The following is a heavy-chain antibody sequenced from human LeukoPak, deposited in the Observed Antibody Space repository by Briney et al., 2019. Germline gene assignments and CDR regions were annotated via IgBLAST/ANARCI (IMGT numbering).Heavy chain of an antibody. CDR2: IIPILGIA. Sequence: SVKVSCKASGGTFSSYTISWVRQAPGQGLEWMGRIIPILGIANYAQRFQGRVTITADKSTSTAYMELSSLRSEDTAVYYCARDKDIVVVPAATMSRLNYYYMDVWGKGTTVTVSS. V-gene: IGHV1-69*04. J-gene: IGHJ6*03. CDR1: GGTFSSYT. D-gene: IGHD2-2*01. CDR3: ARDKDIVVVPAATMSRLNYYYMDV.